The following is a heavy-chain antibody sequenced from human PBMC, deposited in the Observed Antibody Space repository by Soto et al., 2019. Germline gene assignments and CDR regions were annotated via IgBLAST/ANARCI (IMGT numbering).Heavy chain of an antibody. CDR1: GDSITSNSYF. CDR3: AKGGSLTAAAYNWFDP. V-gene: IGHV4-39*07. Sequence: SETLSLTCTVSGDSITSNSYFWAWIRQPPGKGLEWIGEINHSGTANYNPSLKSRVTISVDTSKSQFSLKLSFVTAADTAVYYCAKGGSLTAAAYNWFDPWGQGTLVTVPQ. D-gene: IGHD2-2*01. J-gene: IGHJ5*02. CDR2: INHSGTA.